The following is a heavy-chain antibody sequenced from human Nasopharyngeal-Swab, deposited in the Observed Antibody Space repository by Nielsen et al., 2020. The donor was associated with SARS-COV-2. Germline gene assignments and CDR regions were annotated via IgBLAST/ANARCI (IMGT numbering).Heavy chain of an antibody. CDR2: IRYDGGNK. CDR3: ARDTSVDIVLLYYGMDV. J-gene: IGHJ6*02. CDR1: GFRFGSYG. Sequence: GESLKISCATSGFRFGSYGMHWVRQAPDKGLEWVAVIRYDGGNKYYADSVKGRFTVSRDDSKSTLYLQMNSLRAEDTAVYYCARDTSVDIVLLYYGMDVWGQGTTVTVSS. V-gene: IGHV3-33*01. D-gene: IGHD5-12*01.